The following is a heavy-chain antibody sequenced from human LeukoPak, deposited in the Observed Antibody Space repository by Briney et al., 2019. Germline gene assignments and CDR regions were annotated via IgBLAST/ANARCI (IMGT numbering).Heavy chain of an antibody. CDR3: AREGVVKGTDV. CDR1: GGTFSSYA. V-gene: IGHV1-2*02. CDR2: INPDTGGT. J-gene: IGHJ6*02. Sequence: ASVKVSCKASGGTFSSYAIRWVRQAPGQGLEWMGWINPDTGGTNYAQKFQGRVTMTRDTSISTAYMELSGLRSDDTAVYYCAREGVVKGTDVWGQGTTVTVSS.